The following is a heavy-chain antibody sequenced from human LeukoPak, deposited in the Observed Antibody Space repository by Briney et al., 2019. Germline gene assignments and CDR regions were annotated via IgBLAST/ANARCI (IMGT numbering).Heavy chain of an antibody. CDR2: IYSGGST. CDR3: ASLRPTSRQYFDY. CDR1: GFTVSYNY. Sequence: GGSLRLPCAASGFTVSYNYMSWARQAPGKGLKWVSIIYSGGSTYYADSVRGRFTISRDNSKNTLYLQMNSLRAEDTAVYYCASLRPTSRQYFDYWGQGTLVTVSS. V-gene: IGHV3-66*01. D-gene: IGHD6-25*01. J-gene: IGHJ4*02.